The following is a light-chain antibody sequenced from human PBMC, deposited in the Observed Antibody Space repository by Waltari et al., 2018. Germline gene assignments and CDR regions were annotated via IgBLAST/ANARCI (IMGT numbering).Light chain of an antibody. CDR2: LGS. J-gene: IGKJ2*01. V-gene: IGKV2-28*01. Sequence: DIVMTQSPLALPVTPGEPASISCRSSQGLLHSNGYNYLVWYLQKPGQSPQLLIYLGSNRASGVPDRFSGSGSGTDFTLQISRVEAEDVGVYYCMQALQTPYTFGQGTKLEI. CDR1: QGLLHSNGYNY. CDR3: MQALQTPYT.